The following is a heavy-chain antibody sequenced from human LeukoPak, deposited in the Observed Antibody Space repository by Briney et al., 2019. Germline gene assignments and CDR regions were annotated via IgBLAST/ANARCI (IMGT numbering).Heavy chain of an antibody. CDR3: ARDGRHRYYYDSSGFYGSWFDP. CDR1: GYSFTGYY. Sequence: ASVKVSCNASGYSFTGYYIHWVRQAPGQGLEWMGWINPTSGGTSYAQKFQGRVTITRDTSISPAFMELRGLRSDDTAVYYCARDGRHRYYYDSSGFYGSWFDPWGQGTLVTVSS. D-gene: IGHD3-22*01. CDR2: INPTSGGT. J-gene: IGHJ5*02. V-gene: IGHV1-2*02.